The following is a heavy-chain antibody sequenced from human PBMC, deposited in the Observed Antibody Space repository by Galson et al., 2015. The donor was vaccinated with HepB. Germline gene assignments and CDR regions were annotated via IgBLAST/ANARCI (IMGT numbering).Heavy chain of an antibody. Sequence: ALRLCCATCGFVLDDYITSWFGQARGKGLGWEGLVRSKRYGVTAEYAASVKGRFTISRDDSKSIAYLQMDSLKTEDTALYYCSGGEYDYASAFDLWGQGTMVTVSS. CDR3: SGGEYDYASAFDL. V-gene: IGHV3-49*03. CDR2: VRSKRYGVTA. CDR1: GFVLDDYI. D-gene: IGHD3-10*01. J-gene: IGHJ3*01.